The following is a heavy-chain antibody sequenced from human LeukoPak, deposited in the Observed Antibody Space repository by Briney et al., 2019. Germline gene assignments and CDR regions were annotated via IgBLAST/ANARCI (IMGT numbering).Heavy chain of an antibody. CDR1: GGSISSSSYY. Sequence: PSETLSLTCAVSGGSISSSSYYWGWIRQPPGKGLEWIRRIYYSGSTYYNPSLKSRFTISVDTSKNPLSLKLNSLTAADTAVYYCASHLGSGWQHPFDHWGQGSLVTVSS. CDR2: IYYSGST. V-gene: IGHV4-39*01. D-gene: IGHD6-19*01. J-gene: IGHJ5*02. CDR3: ASHLGSGWQHPFDH.